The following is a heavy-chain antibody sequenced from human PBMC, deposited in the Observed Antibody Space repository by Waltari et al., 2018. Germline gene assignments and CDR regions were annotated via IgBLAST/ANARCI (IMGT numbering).Heavy chain of an antibody. CDR3: ASMVGLEYCSSTSCFGVGY. Sequence: QVQLQESGPGLVKPSGTLSLTCPVSGGSISSSNWWSWVRQPPGKGLEWIGEIYHSGSTNYNPSLKSRVTISVDKSKNQFSLKLSSVTAADTAVYYCASMVGLEYCSSTSCFGVGYWGQGTLVTVSS. CDR2: IYHSGST. J-gene: IGHJ4*02. D-gene: IGHD2-2*01. CDR1: GGSISSSNW. V-gene: IGHV4-4*02.